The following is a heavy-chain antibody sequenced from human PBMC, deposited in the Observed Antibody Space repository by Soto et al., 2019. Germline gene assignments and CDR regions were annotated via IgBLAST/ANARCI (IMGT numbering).Heavy chain of an antibody. CDR2: TYKSNT. D-gene: IGHD3-16*01. CDR3: ARGPTVGDF. Sequence: QVQLVQSGAEVRKPGASVKVSCKAAGYSFTSYGITWVRQAPGQGLEWMGGTYKSNTNYAQKVQGRVTMTTDTSTSTAYMELRSLTSDDTDVYYCARGPTVGDFWGQGTLVTVSS. V-gene: IGHV1-18*01. CDR1: GYSFTSYG. J-gene: IGHJ3*01.